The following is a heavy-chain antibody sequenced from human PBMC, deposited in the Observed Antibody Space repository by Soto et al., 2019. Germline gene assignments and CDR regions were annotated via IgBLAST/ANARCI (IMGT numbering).Heavy chain of an antibody. CDR2: ISAYNGNT. Sequence: ASVKVSCKASGYTFTSYGISWARQAPGQGLEWMGWISAYNGNTNYAQKLQGRVTMTTDTSTSTAYMELRSLRSDDTAVYYCARDEGYYDFWSGFYHPFDYWGQGTLVTVSS. CDR1: GYTFTSYG. CDR3: ARDEGYYDFWSGFYHPFDY. J-gene: IGHJ4*02. V-gene: IGHV1-18*01. D-gene: IGHD3-3*01.